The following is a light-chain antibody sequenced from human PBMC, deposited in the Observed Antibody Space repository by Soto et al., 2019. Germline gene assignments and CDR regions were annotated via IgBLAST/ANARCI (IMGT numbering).Light chain of an antibody. J-gene: IGLJ3*02. Sequence: QPVLTQPPSASGTPGQRVTISCSGSSANIGGNTVNWYQQLPGTAPKLLIYSNNERPSGVPDRFSGSKSGTSASLAISGLQSEDEADYSCSSWDDSLNGWVFGGGTKLTVL. CDR1: SANIGGNT. CDR2: SNN. V-gene: IGLV1-44*01. CDR3: SSWDDSLNGWV.